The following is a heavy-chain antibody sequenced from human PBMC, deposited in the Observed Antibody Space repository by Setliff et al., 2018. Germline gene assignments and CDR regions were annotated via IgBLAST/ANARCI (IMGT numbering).Heavy chain of an antibody. CDR1: GYTFSNYG. Sequence: ASVKVSCKASGYTFSNYGITWVRQAPGQGLEWMGWISAYTGNTKFAQKFQGRVTMTTDTSTSTAYLELRSLTSDDTAVYYCSKLVRYCTTTACQGASGAEFGGQGTLVTVSS. J-gene: IGHJ4*02. CDR2: ISAYTGNT. V-gene: IGHV1-18*01. CDR3: SKLVRYCTTTACQGASGAEF. D-gene: IGHD2-8*01.